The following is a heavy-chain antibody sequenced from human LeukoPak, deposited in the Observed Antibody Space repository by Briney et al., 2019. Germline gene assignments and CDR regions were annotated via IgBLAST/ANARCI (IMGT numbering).Heavy chain of an antibody. CDR1: GYTFTDFW. CDR2: IYPGDSDT. J-gene: IGHJ5*02. V-gene: IGHV5-51*01. Sequence: GESLKISCKGSGYTFTDFWIAWVRQMPGKGLEWMGIIYPGDSDTRYSPSSQGQVTISADKSTTTAYLQWSTLKTSDTAIYFCARLADTTSWGQGTLVTVSS. CDR3: ARLADTTS. D-gene: IGHD1-26*01.